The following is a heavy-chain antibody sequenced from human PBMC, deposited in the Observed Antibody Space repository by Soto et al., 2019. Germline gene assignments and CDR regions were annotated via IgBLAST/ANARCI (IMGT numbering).Heavy chain of an antibody. V-gene: IGHV1-8*01. CDR3: ARGVSAGDDY. CDR1: GYSFTSLD. CDR2: MQPSTGRT. Sequence: GSSVKVSCKASGYSFTSLDINWVRQTAVQGLEWMGWMQPSTGRTGYAQKFQGRVTMTRDTYINTAYMELTTLTSDDTAFYYCARGVSAGDDYWGQGTLVNVSS. D-gene: IGHD1-26*01. J-gene: IGHJ4*02.